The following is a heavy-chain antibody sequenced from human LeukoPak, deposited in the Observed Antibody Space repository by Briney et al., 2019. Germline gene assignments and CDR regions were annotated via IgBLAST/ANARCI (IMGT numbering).Heavy chain of an antibody. CDR1: GGTFSSYA. Sequence: SVKVSCKASGGTFSSYAFSWVRQAPGQGLEWMGGIIPIFGTTDYAQKFQGRVTITADESTSTAYMELSSLGSEDTAVYYCVRDLYSNNGPTDNWSDPWGQGTLVTVSS. CDR2: IIPIFGTT. J-gene: IGHJ5*02. D-gene: IGHD4-11*01. V-gene: IGHV1-69*13. CDR3: VRDLYSNNGPTDNWSDP.